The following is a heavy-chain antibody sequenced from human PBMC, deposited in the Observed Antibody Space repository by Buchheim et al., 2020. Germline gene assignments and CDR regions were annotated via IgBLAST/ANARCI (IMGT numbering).Heavy chain of an antibody. V-gene: IGHV3-74*01. J-gene: IGHJ4*02. CDR3: TREPSSGWYYFDS. D-gene: IGHD6-19*01. CDR1: GFTFSTYW. CDR2: INSDGTFT. Sequence: EVQLVESGGGLVQPGGSLRLSCAASGFTFSTYWMHWVHQAPGKGLVWVSRINSDGTFTSYADSVKGRFTISRDNARNTLSLQMNSLRAEDTAVYFCTREPSSGWYYFDSWGQGTL.